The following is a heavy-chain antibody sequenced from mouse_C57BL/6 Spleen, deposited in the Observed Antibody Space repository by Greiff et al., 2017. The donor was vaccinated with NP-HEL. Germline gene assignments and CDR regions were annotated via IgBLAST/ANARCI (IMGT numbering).Heavy chain of an antibody. CDR1: GYTFTSYW. Sequence: QVQLQQPGAELVKPGASVKLSCKASGYTFTSYWMHWVKQRPGQGLEWIGMIHPNSGSTNYNQKFKAKATLTVDKSSSTAYMQLKSLTSEDSAVYYCARHYDYDWFAYWGQGTLVTVSA. CDR3: ARHYDYDWFAY. CDR2: IHPNSGST. V-gene: IGHV1-64*01. D-gene: IGHD2-4*01. J-gene: IGHJ3*01.